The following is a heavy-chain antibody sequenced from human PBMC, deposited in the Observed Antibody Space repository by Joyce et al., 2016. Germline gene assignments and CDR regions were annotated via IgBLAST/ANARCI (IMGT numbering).Heavy chain of an antibody. CDR2: MNPKSGHT. V-gene: IGHV1-8*01. D-gene: IGHD2-2*01. CDR1: GYTFTNDD. Sequence: QVQLVQSGAEVKKPGASVKVSCTASGYTFTNDDINWVRQATGQGREWMGWMNPKSGHTGYAQKFQGRVTMTRDTATNTAYMELRRLRSEDTAVYYCAIPGYYYYYGMDGWGQGTTVTVSS. CDR3: AIPGYYYYYGMDG. J-gene: IGHJ6*02.